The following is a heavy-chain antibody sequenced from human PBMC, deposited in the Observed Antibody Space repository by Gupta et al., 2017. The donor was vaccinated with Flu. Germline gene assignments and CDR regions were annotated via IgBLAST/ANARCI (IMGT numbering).Heavy chain of an antibody. CDR2: IYYSGST. J-gene: IGHJ3*02. CDR1: GGSISSGGYY. Sequence: GPGLVKPSQTLSLTCTVSGGSISSGGYYWSWIRQHPGKGLEWIGYIYYSGSTYYNPSLKSRVTMAVDTSKNQFSLKLSTVTAADTAVYYCARASHYYDSIWALDIWGQGTMVTVSS. CDR3: ARASHYYDSIWALDI. D-gene: IGHD3-22*01. V-gene: IGHV4-31*03.